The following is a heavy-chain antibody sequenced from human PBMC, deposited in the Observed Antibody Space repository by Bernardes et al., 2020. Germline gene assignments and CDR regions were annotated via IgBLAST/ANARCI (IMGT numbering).Heavy chain of an antibody. Sequence: ETLSLTCTVSGGSISSYYWSWIRQPPGKGLEWIGYIYYSGSTNYNPSLKSRVTISVDTSKNQFSLKLSSVTAADTAVYYCARAGAYGDYFFDYWGQGTLVTVSS. CDR2: IYYSGST. CDR1: GGSISSYY. CDR3: ARAGAYGDYFFDY. D-gene: IGHD4-17*01. J-gene: IGHJ4*02. V-gene: IGHV4-59*01.